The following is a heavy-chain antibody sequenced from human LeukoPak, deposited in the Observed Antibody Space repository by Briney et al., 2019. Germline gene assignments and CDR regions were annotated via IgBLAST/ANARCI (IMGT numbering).Heavy chain of an antibody. Sequence: QTLSLPRAISVDSVSRTTAAGNWIRPSPSRGVEWRARIFYRYKWYNDYAVYVQSRITSNPDTSKNQYSLQLNSVTPEDTALYFCARDGWPAFDYWGQGTLVTVSS. J-gene: IGHJ4*02. D-gene: IGHD2-15*01. CDR1: VDSVSRTTAA. V-gene: IGHV6-1*01. CDR2: IFYRYKWYN. CDR3: ARDGWPAFDY.